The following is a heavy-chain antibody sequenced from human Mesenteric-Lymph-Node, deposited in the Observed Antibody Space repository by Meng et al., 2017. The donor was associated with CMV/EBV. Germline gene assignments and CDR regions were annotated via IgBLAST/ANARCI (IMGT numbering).Heavy chain of an antibody. J-gene: IGHJ4*02. D-gene: IGHD6-25*01. V-gene: IGHV4-39*01. CDR2: IYYIGTT. CDR1: GGSISSSNYF. CDR3: ARRARGGSFEY. Sequence: SETLSPTCNVSGGSISSSNYFWCWMRQPPGKGLEWIGHIYYIGTTQYTPSLNSRVTMSVDTSKNQFSLRLSSVTAGDTAVYYCARRARGGSFEYWGQGALVTVSS.